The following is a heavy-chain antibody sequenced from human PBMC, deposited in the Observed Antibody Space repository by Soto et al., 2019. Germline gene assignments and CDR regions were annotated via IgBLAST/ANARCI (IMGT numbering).Heavy chain of an antibody. J-gene: IGHJ6*02. Sequence: PSETLSLTCTVSGGSFKSGSYSWSWIREPPGKGLEWIGYVYHTGRTSYNPSLKSRVSISMDTSKNQFSLNLDSVTAADTAVYFCARAFYGDYAAYYYGMDVWGQGTTVTVSS. CDR2: VYHTGRT. V-gene: IGHV4-61*01. CDR1: GGSFKSGSYS. D-gene: IGHD4-17*01. CDR3: ARAFYGDYAAYYYGMDV.